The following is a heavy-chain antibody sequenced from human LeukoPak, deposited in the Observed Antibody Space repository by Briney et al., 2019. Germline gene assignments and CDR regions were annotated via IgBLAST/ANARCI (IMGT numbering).Heavy chain of an antibody. CDR3: ARDSPASGNNRGEYFQH. Sequence: SGTLSLTCAVSGGSISSSNWWSWVRQPPGKGLEWIGEIYHSGSTKYNPSLKSRVTISVDKSKNQFSLKLSSVTAADTAVYYCARDSPASGNNRGEYFQHWGQGTLVTVSS. CDR2: IYHSGST. V-gene: IGHV4-4*02. CDR1: GGSISSSNW. D-gene: IGHD1/OR15-1a*01. J-gene: IGHJ1*01.